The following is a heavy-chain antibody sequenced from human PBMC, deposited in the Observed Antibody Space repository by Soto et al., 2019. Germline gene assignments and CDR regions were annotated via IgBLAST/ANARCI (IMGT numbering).Heavy chain of an antibody. V-gene: IGHV4-59*11. CDR3: TRANWYSEY. Sequence: SETLSLTCTVSGGSISNHYWSWIRQPPGKGLEWIGYIYYNVNTNYNPPLKSRVTMSVDTSKNQISLKLSSVTAADTAVYYCTRANWYSEYWGQGALVTVSS. CDR1: GGSISNHY. CDR2: IYYNVNT. J-gene: IGHJ4*02. D-gene: IGHD7-27*01.